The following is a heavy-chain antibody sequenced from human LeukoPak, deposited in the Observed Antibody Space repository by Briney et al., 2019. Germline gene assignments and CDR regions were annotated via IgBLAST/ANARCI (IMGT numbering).Heavy chain of an antibody. J-gene: IGHJ4*02. D-gene: IGHD3-22*01. CDR3: ASQSVYSYDSSGYYADY. CDR2: INPSGGST. V-gene: IGHV1-46*01. CDR1: GFTFSSYA. Sequence: PGGSLRLSCAASGFTFSSYAMHWVRQAPGQGLEWMGIINPSGGSTSYAQKFQGRVTMTRDMSTSTVYMELSGLRSEDTAVYYCASQSVYSYDSSGYYADYWGQGTLVTVSS.